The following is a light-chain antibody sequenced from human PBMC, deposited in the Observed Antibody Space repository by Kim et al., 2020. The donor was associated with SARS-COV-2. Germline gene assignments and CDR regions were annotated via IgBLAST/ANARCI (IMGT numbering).Light chain of an antibody. V-gene: IGLV2-14*03. CDR1: SGDFGAYNY. J-gene: IGLJ2*01. Sequence: GQSITISCTATSGDFGAYNYVFWYQHHPGKTPKLIIFDVNHRPSGVSDRFSGSKSGNTASLIISGLHAEDEADYYCTSYTTSATLIFGGGTQLTVL. CDR3: TSYTTSATLI. CDR2: DVN.